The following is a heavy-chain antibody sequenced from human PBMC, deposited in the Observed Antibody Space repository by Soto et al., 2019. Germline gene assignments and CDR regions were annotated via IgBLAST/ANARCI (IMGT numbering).Heavy chain of an antibody. Sequence: SETLSLTCTVSGASITGGSYWSWIRQPAGKGLEWIGRFSLSGTTNYNPSLRSRVTMSADVSKNQFSLRLTSVTAADTALYYCARGMTPPGAPAWYYFDSWGQGTLVTVSS. CDR1: GASITGGSY. D-gene: IGHD2-8*02. CDR2: FSLSGTT. CDR3: ARGMTPPGAPAWYYFDS. V-gene: IGHV4-4*07. J-gene: IGHJ4*02.